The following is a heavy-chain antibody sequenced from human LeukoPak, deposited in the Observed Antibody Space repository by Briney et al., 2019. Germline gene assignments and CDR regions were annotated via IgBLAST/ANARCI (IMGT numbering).Heavy chain of an antibody. CDR1: GGSIGSGGYS. V-gene: IGHV4-30-2*01. J-gene: IGHJ6*02. CDR2: IYHSGST. CDR3: ARNYCSSTSCYPIIGMDV. D-gene: IGHD2-2*01. Sequence: PSETLSLTCAVYGGSIGSGGYSWSWIRQPPGKGLEWIGYIYHSGSTYYNPSLKSRVTISVDRSKNQFSLKLSSVTAADTAVYYCARNYCSSTSCYPIIGMDVWGQGTTATVSS.